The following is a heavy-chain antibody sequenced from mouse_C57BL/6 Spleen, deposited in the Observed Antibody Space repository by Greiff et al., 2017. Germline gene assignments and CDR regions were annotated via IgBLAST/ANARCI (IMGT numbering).Heavy chain of an antibody. V-gene: IGHV1-55*01. Sequence: QVQLQQPGAELVKPGASVKMSCKASGYTFTSYWITWVKQRPGQGLEWIGDIYPGSGSTNYNEKFKSKATLTVDTSSSTAYMQLSSLTSEDSAVYYCARQDRYDHYAMDDWGQGTSVTVSS. D-gene: IGHD2-12*01. CDR2: IYPGSGST. CDR1: GYTFTSYW. J-gene: IGHJ4*01. CDR3: ARQDRYDHYAMDD.